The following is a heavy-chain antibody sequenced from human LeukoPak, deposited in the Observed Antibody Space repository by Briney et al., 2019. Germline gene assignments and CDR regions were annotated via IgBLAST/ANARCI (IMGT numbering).Heavy chain of an antibody. D-gene: IGHD2-15*01. CDR1: GFTFSSYW. CDR2: IKQDGSEK. J-gene: IGHJ3*02. V-gene: IGHV3-7*03. CDR3: AKDPGYCSGGSCPDAFDI. Sequence: GGSLRLSCAASGFTFSSYWMSWVRQAPGKGLEWVANIKQDGSEKYYVDSVKGRFTISRDNAKNSLYLQMNSLRAEDTAVYYCAKDPGYCSGGSCPDAFDIWGQRTMVTVSS.